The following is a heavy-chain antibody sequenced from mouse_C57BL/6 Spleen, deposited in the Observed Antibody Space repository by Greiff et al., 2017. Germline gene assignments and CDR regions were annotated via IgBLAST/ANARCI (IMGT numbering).Heavy chain of an antibody. CDR2: ISYDGSN. V-gene: IGHV3-6*01. J-gene: IGHJ2*01. D-gene: IGHD2-4*01. Sequence: VQLQESGPGLVKPSQSLSLTCSVTGYSITSGYYWNWIRQFPGNKLEWMGYISYDGSNNYNPSLKNRISITRDTSKNQFFLKLNSVTTEDTATYYCARKGVYYDYQGYYFDYWGQGTTLTVSS. CDR3: ARKGVYYDYQGYYFDY. CDR1: GYSITSGYY.